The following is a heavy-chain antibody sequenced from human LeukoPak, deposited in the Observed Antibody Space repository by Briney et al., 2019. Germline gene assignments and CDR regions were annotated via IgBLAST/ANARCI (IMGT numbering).Heavy chain of an antibody. J-gene: IGHJ5*02. CDR1: GSSIRTYTH. D-gene: IGHD6-13*01. V-gene: IGHV4-38-2*02. CDR2: IYYSGST. CDR3: ARVEKYTSSGHTDP. Sequence: PSETLSLTCTVSGSSIRTYTHWGWIRQPPGKGLAWIGSIYYSGSTYYNSSLKSRVTISVDTSKNQFSLKLSSVTAADTAVYYCARVEKYTSSGHTDPWGQGTLVTVSS.